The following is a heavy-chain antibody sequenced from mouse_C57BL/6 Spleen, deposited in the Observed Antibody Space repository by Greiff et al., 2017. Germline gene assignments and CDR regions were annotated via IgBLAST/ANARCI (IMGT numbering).Heavy chain of an antibody. CDR1: GYTFTDYE. V-gene: IGHV1-15*01. Sequence: QVQLKQSGAELVRPGASVTLSCKASGYTFTDYEMHWVKQTPVHGLEWIGAIDPETGGTAYNQKFKGTAILTADKSSSTAYMELRSLTSEDSAVYYCTRRTGTEDFDVWGTGTTVTVSS. J-gene: IGHJ1*03. D-gene: IGHD4-1*01. CDR3: TRRTGTEDFDV. CDR2: IDPETGGT.